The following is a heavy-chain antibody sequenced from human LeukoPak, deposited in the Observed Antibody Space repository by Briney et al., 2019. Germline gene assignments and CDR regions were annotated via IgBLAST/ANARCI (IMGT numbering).Heavy chain of an antibody. J-gene: IGHJ4*02. Sequence: GGSLRLSCAASGFTFSSYAMHWARQAPGKGLEWVAVISYDGSNKYYADSVKGRFTISRDNSKNTLYLQMNSLRAEDTAVYYCARDTAAARRGMSYYFDYWGQGTLVTVSS. D-gene: IGHD6-13*01. CDR1: GFTFSSYA. CDR2: ISYDGSNK. V-gene: IGHV3-30-3*01. CDR3: ARDTAAARRGMSYYFDY.